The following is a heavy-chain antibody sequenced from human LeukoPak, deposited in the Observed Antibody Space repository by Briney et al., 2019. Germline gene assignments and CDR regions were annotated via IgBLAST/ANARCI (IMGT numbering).Heavy chain of an antibody. CDR3: ARHRHYDPFDY. V-gene: IGHV4-39*01. CDR2: IYYSGST. CDR1: GGSISSSSSY. Sequence: PSETLSLTCAVSGGSISSSSSYWGWIRQPPGKGLEWIGYIYYSGSTYYNPSLKSRVTISVDTSKNQFSLNLGSVTAADTAVYYCARHRHYDPFDYWGQGTLVTVSS. D-gene: IGHD3-3*01. J-gene: IGHJ4*02.